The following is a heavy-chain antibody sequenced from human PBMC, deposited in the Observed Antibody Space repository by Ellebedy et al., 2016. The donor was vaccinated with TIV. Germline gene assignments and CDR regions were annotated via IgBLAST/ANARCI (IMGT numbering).Heavy chain of an antibody. Sequence: GGSLRLSCAASGFTFSSYSMNWVRQAPGKGLEWVSSISSSSSYIYYADSVKGRFTISRANANNSLYLQMNSLRAEDTAVYYCARDPVATMGARYYGMDVWGQGTTVTVSS. J-gene: IGHJ6*02. CDR3: ARDPVATMGARYYGMDV. CDR1: GFTFSSYS. CDR2: ISSSSSYI. D-gene: IGHD5-12*01. V-gene: IGHV3-21*01.